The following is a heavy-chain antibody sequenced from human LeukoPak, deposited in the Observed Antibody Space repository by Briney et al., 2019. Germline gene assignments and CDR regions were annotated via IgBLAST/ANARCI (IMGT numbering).Heavy chain of an antibody. Sequence: GASVKVSCKASGYTFTGHYMHWVRQAPGQGLEWMGWINPNSGGTNYAQKFQGRVTMTRDTSTSTVYMELSSLRSEDTAVYYCAREPHTMVRGDALDYWGQGTLVTVSS. D-gene: IGHD3-10*01. CDR3: AREPHTMVRGDALDY. CDR2: INPNSGGT. J-gene: IGHJ4*02. V-gene: IGHV1-2*02. CDR1: GYTFTGHY.